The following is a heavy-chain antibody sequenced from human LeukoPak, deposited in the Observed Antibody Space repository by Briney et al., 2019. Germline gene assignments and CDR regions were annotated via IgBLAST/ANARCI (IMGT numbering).Heavy chain of an antibody. CDR3: VRDAWFGESRA. D-gene: IGHD3-10*01. CDR2: IKTDGSEK. V-gene: IGHV3-7*01. Sequence: PGGSLRLSCAASGFTFSSFWISWVRQAPGKGLEWVANIKTDGSEKYYVDSVKGRFTIPRDNAKNSAYLQMNSLRVEDTAMYYCVRDAWFGESRAGGQGTLVTVSP. CDR1: GFTFSSFW. J-gene: IGHJ4*02.